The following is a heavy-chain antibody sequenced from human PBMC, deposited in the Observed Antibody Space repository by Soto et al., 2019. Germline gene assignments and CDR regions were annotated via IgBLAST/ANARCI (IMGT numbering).Heavy chain of an antibody. CDR3: ASYRVDAFDI. CDR1: GGSISSGDYY. J-gene: IGHJ3*02. CDR2: IYYSGST. Sequence: SETLSLTCTVSGGSISSGDYYWSWIRQPPGKGLEWIGYIYYSGSTYYNPSLKSRVTISVDTSRNQFSLKLSSVTAADTAVYYCASYRVDAFDIWGQGTMVTVSS. V-gene: IGHV4-30-4*01. D-gene: IGHD4-4*01.